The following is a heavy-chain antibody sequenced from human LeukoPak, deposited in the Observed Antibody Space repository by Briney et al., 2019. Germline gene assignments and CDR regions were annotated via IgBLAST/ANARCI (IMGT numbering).Heavy chain of an antibody. V-gene: IGHV1-2*02. CDR3: ARVPPMTTVTTYDY. J-gene: IGHJ4*02. CDR1: GYTFTGYY. Sequence: ASVKVSCKASGYTFTGYYMHWVRQAPGQGLEWMGWINPNSGGTNYAQKFQGRVTMTRDTSISTAYMELSRLRSDDTAVHYCARVPPMTTVTTYDYWGQGTLVTVSS. CDR2: INPNSGGT. D-gene: IGHD4-17*01.